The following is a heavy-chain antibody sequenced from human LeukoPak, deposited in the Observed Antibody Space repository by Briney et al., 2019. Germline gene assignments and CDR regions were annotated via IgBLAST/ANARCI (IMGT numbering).Heavy chain of an antibody. D-gene: IGHD3-3*01. V-gene: IGHV1-18*01. CDR2: ISAYNGNT. CDR3: ARGMILYYDFWSGYPSPIDY. Sequence: ASVKVSCKASGYTFTSYGISWVRQAPGQGLEWMGWISAYNGNTNYAQKLQSRVTMTTDTSTSTAYMELRSLRSDDTAVYYCARGMILYYDFWSGYPSPIDYWGQGTLVTVSS. J-gene: IGHJ4*02. CDR1: GYTFTSYG.